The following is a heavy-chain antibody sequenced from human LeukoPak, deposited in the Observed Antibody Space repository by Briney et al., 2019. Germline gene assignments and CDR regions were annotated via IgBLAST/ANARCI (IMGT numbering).Heavy chain of an antibody. CDR2: ISSSGSTI. Sequence: PGGSLRLSCAASGFTFSSYEMNWVRQAPGKGLEWGSYISSSGSTIYYADSVKGRFTISRDNAKSSLYLQMNSLRAEDRAVYYCARGDYYDSSGYQVAIFDYWGQGTLVTVSS. V-gene: IGHV3-48*03. CDR1: GFTFSSYE. J-gene: IGHJ4*02. D-gene: IGHD3-22*01. CDR3: ARGDYYDSSGYQVAIFDY.